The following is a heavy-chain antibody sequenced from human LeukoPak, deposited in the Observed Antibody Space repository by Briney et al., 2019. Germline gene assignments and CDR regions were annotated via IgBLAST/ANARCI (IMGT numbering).Heavy chain of an antibody. CDR1: GGSVSSGSYY. CDR3: AREAYSSGWYTPYYFDY. Sequence: SETLSLTCTVSGGSVSSGSYYWSWIRQLPGKGLEWIGYIYYSGTSKYKASLTSRVTISVDTSKNQFSLKLNSVTAADTAVYYCAREAYSSGWYTPYYFDYWGQGTLVTVSS. V-gene: IGHV4-61*01. J-gene: IGHJ4*02. D-gene: IGHD6-19*01. CDR2: IYYSGTS.